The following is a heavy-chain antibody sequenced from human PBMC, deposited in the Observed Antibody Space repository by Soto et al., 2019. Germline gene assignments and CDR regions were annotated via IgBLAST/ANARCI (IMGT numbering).Heavy chain of an antibody. Sequence: GGSLRLSCAASGFTFRSYAMGWVRQGPGKGLEWISTIIGSGGSAYYADSVKGRFTVSRDNSKNTLYLQMNSLRAEDTAVFYCAKERSSGWSFDYWGQGTLVTVSS. V-gene: IGHV3-23*01. D-gene: IGHD6-19*01. CDR1: GFTFRSYA. CDR2: IIGSGGSA. CDR3: AKERSSGWSFDY. J-gene: IGHJ4*02.